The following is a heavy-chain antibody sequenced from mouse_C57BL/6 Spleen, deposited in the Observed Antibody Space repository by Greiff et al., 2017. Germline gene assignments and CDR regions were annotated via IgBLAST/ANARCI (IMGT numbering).Heavy chain of an antibody. J-gene: IGHJ2*01. Sequence: EVKLMESGGGLVQPGGSLSLSCAASGFTFTDYYMSWVRQPPGKALEWLGFIRNKANGYTTEYSASVKGRFTISRDNSQSILYLQMNALRAEDSATYYCARVTTPYYFDYWGQGTTLTVSS. D-gene: IGHD1-1*01. V-gene: IGHV7-3*01. CDR3: ARVTTPYYFDY. CDR2: IRNKANGYTT. CDR1: GFTFTDYY.